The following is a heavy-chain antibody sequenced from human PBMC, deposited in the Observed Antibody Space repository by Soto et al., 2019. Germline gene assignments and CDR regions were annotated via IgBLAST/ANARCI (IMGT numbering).Heavy chain of an antibody. J-gene: IGHJ6*02. CDR2: IIPIFGTA. CDR1: GGTFSSYA. V-gene: IGHV1-69*12. CDR3: ARDRRSYYYYGMAV. Sequence: QVQLVQSGAEVKKPGSSVKVSCKASGGTFSSYAISWVRQAPGQGLEWMGGIIPIFGTANYAQKFQGRVTITADESTSTADMELSSLRSEDTAVYYCARDRRSYYYYGMAVCGQGTTVTVSS.